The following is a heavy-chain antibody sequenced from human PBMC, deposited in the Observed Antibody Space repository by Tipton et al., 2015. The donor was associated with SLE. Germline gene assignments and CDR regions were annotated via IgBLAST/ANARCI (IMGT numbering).Heavy chain of an antibody. CDR2: ISAYNGNT. CDR1: GYTFTSYG. CDR3: ARAYCSGASCYSDYYYYGMDV. Sequence: QSGAEVKKPGASVKVSYKASGYTFTSYGISWVRQAPGQGLEWMGWISAYNGNTNYAQKLQGRVTMTTDTSTSTAYMELRSLRSDDTAVYYCARAYCSGASCYSDYYYYGMDVWGQGTTVTVSS. D-gene: IGHD2-15*01. J-gene: IGHJ6*02. V-gene: IGHV1-18*01.